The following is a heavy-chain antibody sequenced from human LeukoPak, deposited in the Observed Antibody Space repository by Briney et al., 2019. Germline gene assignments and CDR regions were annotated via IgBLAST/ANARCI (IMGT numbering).Heavy chain of an antibody. CDR3: ARDHSSSWYHYCYMDV. CDR1: GFTFSSYS. CDR2: ISSSSYI. J-gene: IGHJ6*03. Sequence: PGGSLRLSCAASGFTFSSYSMNWVRQAPGKGLEWVSSISSSSYIYYADSVKGRFTISRDNAKNSLYLQMNSLRAEDTAVYYCARDHSSSWYHYCYMDVWGKGTTVTVSS. V-gene: IGHV3-21*01. D-gene: IGHD6-13*01.